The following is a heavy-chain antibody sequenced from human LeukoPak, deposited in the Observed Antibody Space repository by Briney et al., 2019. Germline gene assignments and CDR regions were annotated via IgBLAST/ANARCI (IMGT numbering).Heavy chain of an antibody. D-gene: IGHD3-16*02. Sequence: GGSLRLSCAASEFTFSSYAMHWVRQAPGKGLEYVSAISSNGGSTYYANSVKGRFTISRDNSKNTLYRQMGSLRAEDMDVYYCARSEDHDYVWGSYRYIFDYWGQGTLVTVSS. CDR1: EFTFSSYA. CDR2: ISSNGGST. CDR3: ARSEDHDYVWGSYRYIFDY. V-gene: IGHV3-64*01. J-gene: IGHJ4*02.